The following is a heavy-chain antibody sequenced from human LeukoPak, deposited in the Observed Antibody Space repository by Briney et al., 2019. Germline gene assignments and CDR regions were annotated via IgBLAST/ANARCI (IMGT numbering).Heavy chain of an antibody. CDR2: IIPILGIA. CDR3: ARVGPTSTDAFDY. CDR1: GGTFISYA. V-gene: IGHV1-69*04. J-gene: IGHJ4*02. Sequence: GASVKVSCKGSGGTFISYAISWVRQAPGQGVEWMGRIIPILGIANYAQKFQGRVTINAEKSTSTAYLQLSSLRSEDTAVYYCARVGPTSTDAFDYWGQGTLVTVSS.